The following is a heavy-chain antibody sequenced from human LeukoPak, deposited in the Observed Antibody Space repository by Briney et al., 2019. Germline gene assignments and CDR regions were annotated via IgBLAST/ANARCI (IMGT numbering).Heavy chain of an antibody. CDR3: ARDGEDFWSGYYPNWFDP. D-gene: IGHD3-3*01. Sequence: GGSLRLSCAASGFTFSSYSMNWVRQAPGKGLEWVSYISSSSSTIYYADSVKGRFTISRDNAKNSLYLQMNSLRAEDTAVYYCARDGEDFWSGYYPNWFDPWGQGTLVTVSS. CDR2: ISSSSSTI. V-gene: IGHV3-48*04. CDR1: GFTFSSYS. J-gene: IGHJ5*02.